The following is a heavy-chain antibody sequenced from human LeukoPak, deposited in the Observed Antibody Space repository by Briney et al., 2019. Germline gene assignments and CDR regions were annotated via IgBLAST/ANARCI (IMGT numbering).Heavy chain of an antibody. D-gene: IGHD4-17*01. CDR3: ARESGSVTSEVDFDY. J-gene: IGHJ4*02. CDR2: IRQDGSQK. Sequence: GGSLRLSCAASGFTFNTYGMSWVRQAPGKGLEWVATIRQDGSQKYYVDSVKGRFTISRDNAKNSLYLQMNSLRAEDTAVYYCARESGSVTSEVDFDYWGQGTLVTVSS. CDR1: GFTFNTYG. V-gene: IGHV3-7*01.